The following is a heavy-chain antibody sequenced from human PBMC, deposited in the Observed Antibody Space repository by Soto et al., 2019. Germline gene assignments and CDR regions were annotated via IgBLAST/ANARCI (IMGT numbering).Heavy chain of an antibody. J-gene: IGHJ4*02. CDR1: RYTFTGYY. Sequence: QVQLVQSGADVQKPGASVKVSCKASRYTFTGYYIHWVRQAPGQRLEWMGWMNPSSGGTSYAQKFQGRVTMTRDTSIATGYMELSSLTSDDTAVYYCAREMRYCSSTSCDDFDYWGQGTLVTVSS. CDR2: MNPSSGGT. V-gene: IGHV1-2*02. CDR3: AREMRYCSSTSCDDFDY. D-gene: IGHD2-2*01.